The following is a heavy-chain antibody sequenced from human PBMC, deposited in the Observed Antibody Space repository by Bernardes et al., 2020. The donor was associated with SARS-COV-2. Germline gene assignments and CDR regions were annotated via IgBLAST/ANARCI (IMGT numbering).Heavy chain of an antibody. J-gene: IGHJ4*02. CDR2: IWYDGSNK. CDR3: ASSRDHYGGNQGTFDY. Sequence: SLRLSCAASGFTFSSYGMHWVRQAPGKGLEWVAVIWYDGSNKYYADSVKGRFTISRDNSKNTLYLQMNSLRAEDTAVYYCASSRDHYGGNQGTFDYWGQGTLVTVSS. D-gene: IGHD4-17*01. CDR1: GFTFSSYG. V-gene: IGHV3-33*08.